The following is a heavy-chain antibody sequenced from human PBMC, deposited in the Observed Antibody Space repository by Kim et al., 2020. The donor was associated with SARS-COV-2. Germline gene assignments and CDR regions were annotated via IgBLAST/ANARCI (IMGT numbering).Heavy chain of an antibody. CDR3: ARDTGRDDGDYYGMDV. CDR2: ISSSSSYT. J-gene: IGHJ6*02. D-gene: IGHD1-1*01. CDR1: GFTFSDYY. V-gene: IGHV3-11*05. Sequence: GGSLRLSCAASGFTFSDYYMSWIRQAPGKGLEWVSYISSSSSYTNYADSVKGRFTISRDNAKNSLYLQMNSLRAEDTAVYYCARDTGRDDGDYYGMDVWGQGTTVTVSS.